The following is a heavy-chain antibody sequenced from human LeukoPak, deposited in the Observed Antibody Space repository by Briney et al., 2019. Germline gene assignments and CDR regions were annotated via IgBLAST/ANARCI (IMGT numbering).Heavy chain of an antibody. CDR2: FDPEDGET. J-gene: IGHJ4*02. CDR1: GYTLTELS. CDR3: ATALSIVVITRGFDY. V-gene: IGHV1-24*01. D-gene: IGHD3-22*01. Sequence: GASVKVSCKVSGYTLTELSMHWVRQAPGKGLEWMGGFDPEDGETIYAQKFQGRVTMTEDTSTDTAYMELSSLRSEDTAVYYCATALSIVVITRGFDYWGQGTLVTVSS.